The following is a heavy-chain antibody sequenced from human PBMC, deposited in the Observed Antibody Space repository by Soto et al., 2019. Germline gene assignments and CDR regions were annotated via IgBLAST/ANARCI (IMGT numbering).Heavy chain of an antibody. Sequence: EVQVLESGGGLVQPGGSLRLSCEGSGFTVSSHAMTWIRQAPGKGPEWVSPVTADGGTDYADSVKGRFAMSRDTSESTLYLQMNSLGAEDTAAYYCAPHVSCSGGSCQYDAFAIRGQGTMVTVSS. V-gene: IGHV3-23*01. CDR1: GFTVSSHA. CDR2: VTADGGT. D-gene: IGHD2-15*01. CDR3: APHVSCSGGSCQYDAFAI. J-gene: IGHJ3*02.